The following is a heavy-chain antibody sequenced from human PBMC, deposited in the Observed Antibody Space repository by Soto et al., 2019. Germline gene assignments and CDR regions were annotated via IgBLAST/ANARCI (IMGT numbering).Heavy chain of an antibody. D-gene: IGHD3-16*01. CDR2: IKEDGSEK. Sequence: EEELVESGGGLVQPGGSLRLSCAASGFRFSNHWMSWVRQAPGKGLEWVAYIKEDGSEKYYAASVKGRFTISRDNAKNSMYVQMDSLRDEDTAVYYCARDKGGRSGMDVWGQGTTVTVSS. J-gene: IGHJ6*02. CDR1: GFRFSNHW. CDR3: ARDKGGRSGMDV. V-gene: IGHV3-7*04.